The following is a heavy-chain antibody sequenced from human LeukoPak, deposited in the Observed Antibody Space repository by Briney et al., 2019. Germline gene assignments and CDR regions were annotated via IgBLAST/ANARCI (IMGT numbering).Heavy chain of an antibody. J-gene: IGHJ6*02. Sequence: PGGSLRLSCAASGFTFSSYVMHWVRQAPGKGLEWVAVILYDGSNKYYADSVKGRFTISRDNAKNSLYLQMNSLRAEDTAVYYCAREQRWLQLDGEDYYYYGMDVWGQGTTVTVSS. CDR3: AREQRWLQLDGEDYYYYGMDV. CDR2: ILYDGSNK. CDR1: GFTFSSYV. D-gene: IGHD5-24*01. V-gene: IGHV3-30-3*01.